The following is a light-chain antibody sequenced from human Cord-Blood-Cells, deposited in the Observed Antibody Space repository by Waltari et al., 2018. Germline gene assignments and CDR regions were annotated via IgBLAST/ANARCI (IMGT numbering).Light chain of an antibody. V-gene: IGKV1-33*01. CDR2: DAS. CDR3: QQYDNLPPLT. J-gene: IGKJ4*01. CDR1: QDISNY. Sequence: DIQMTQSPSSLSASVGDRVTITCQASQDISNYLNWYQQKPGKAPKLLIYDASKLETGVPSRFSGSGSRTDFTFTISSLQPEDIATYYCQQYDNLPPLTFGGGTKVEIK.